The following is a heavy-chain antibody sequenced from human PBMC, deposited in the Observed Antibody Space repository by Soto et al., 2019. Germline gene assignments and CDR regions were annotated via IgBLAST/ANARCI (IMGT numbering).Heavy chain of an antibody. J-gene: IGHJ6*01. V-gene: IGHV1-18*04. CDR2: ISASNGNT. CDR1: GYPFTSYG. CDR3: AREGGSVLLWFGESLYGMDV. Sequence: GSVKVCFKASGYPFTSYGISLVRQAPGQGLERMGWISASNGNTSYAQKLQGRVTMTTDTSTSTAYMELRSLRSDDTAVYYCAREGGSVLLWFGESLYGMDVWGQGTTVTVSS. D-gene: IGHD3-10*01.